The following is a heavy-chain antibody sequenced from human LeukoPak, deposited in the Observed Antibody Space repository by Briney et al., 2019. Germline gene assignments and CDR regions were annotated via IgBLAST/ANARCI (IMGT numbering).Heavy chain of an antibody. CDR1: GGSINSGTYD. Sequence: PSETLSLTCAVSGGSINSGTYDWGWIRQPPGKGLEWIGSFYYSGSPYYNPSLNNRVTLSVDTSKNQFSLELNSVTAADTAVYYCAKVGYCDAGPCYFDSWGQGTLVTVSS. V-gene: IGHV4-39*07. CDR3: AKVGYCDAGPCYFDS. D-gene: IGHD2-15*01. CDR2: FYYSGSP. J-gene: IGHJ4*02.